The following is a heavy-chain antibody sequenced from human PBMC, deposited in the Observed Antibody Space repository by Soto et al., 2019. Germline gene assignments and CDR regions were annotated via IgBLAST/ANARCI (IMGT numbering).Heavy chain of an antibody. V-gene: IGHV1-3*01. J-gene: IGHJ4*02. D-gene: IGHD3-22*01. CDR1: GYTFTSYA. CDR2: INAGNGNT. CDR3: ARDPSNYYDSSGYSYYFDY. Sequence: ASVKVSCKASGYTFTSYAMHWVRQAPGQRLEWMGWINAGNGNTKYSQKFQGRVTITRDTSASTAYMELSSLRSEDTAVYYCARDPSNYYDSSGYSYYFDYWGQGTLVTVSS.